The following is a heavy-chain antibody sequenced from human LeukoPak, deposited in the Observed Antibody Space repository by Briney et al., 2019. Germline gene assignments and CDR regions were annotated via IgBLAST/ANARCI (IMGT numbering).Heavy chain of an antibody. CDR3: ARASLRPGAFDI. CDR1: GGSISSYY. J-gene: IGHJ3*02. Sequence: PSETLSLTCTVSGGSISSYYWSWIRQPPGKGLEWIGYIYYSGSTNYNPSLKSRVTISVDTSKNQFSLKLSSVTAADTAVYYCARASLRPGAFDIWGQGTMVTVSS. D-gene: IGHD3-10*02. V-gene: IGHV4-59*01. CDR2: IYYSGST.